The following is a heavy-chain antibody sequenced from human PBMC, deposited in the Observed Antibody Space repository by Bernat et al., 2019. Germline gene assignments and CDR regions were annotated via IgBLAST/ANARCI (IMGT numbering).Heavy chain of an antibody. J-gene: IGHJ4*02. V-gene: IGHV3-30*03. CDR3: AREGQQLVLLGFDY. CDR2: ISYDGSNK. D-gene: IGHD6-13*01. Sequence: QVQLVESGGGVVQPGRSLRLSCAASGFTFSSYGMHWVRQAPGKGLEWVAVISYDGSNKYYADSVKGRFTISRDNSKNTLYLQMNSLRAEETAVYYCAREGQQLVLLGFDYWGQGTLVTVSS. CDR1: GFTFSSYG.